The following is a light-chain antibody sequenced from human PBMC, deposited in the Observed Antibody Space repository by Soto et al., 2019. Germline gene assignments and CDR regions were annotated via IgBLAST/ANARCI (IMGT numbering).Light chain of an antibody. Sequence: EIMLTQSPGTLSLTPGERATLSCRASQSVSSNYFAWYQQKPGQAPRLLIYGASSRATGIPDRFSGSGSGTDFTLTISRLEPEDFAVYYCQQYGSSPSWTFGQGTKVDIK. J-gene: IGKJ1*01. CDR2: GAS. V-gene: IGKV3-20*01. CDR1: QSVSSNY. CDR3: QQYGSSPSWT.